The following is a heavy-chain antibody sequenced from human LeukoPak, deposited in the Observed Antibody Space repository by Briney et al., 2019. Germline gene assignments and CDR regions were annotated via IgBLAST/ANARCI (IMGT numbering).Heavy chain of an antibody. CDR1: GGSISSYY. Sequence: SETLSLTCTVSGGSISSYYWSWIRQPPGKGLEWIGYIYYSGSTNYNPSLKSRVTISVDTSKNQFSLKLSSVTAADTAVYYCARDRPTSTVRGGYGMDVWGQGTTVTVSS. V-gene: IGHV4-59*01. CDR2: IYYSGST. CDR3: ARDRPTSTVRGGYGMDV. J-gene: IGHJ6*02. D-gene: IGHD3-10*01.